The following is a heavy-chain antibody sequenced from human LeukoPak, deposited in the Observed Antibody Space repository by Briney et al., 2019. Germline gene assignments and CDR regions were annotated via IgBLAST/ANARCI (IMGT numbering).Heavy chain of an antibody. CDR2: IYYSGST. J-gene: IGHJ5*02. D-gene: IGHD4-17*01. V-gene: IGHV4-30-4*01. Sequence: PSQTLSLTCTVSGGSISSGDYYWSWIRQPPGKGLEWIGYIYYSGSTYCNPSLKSRVTISVDTSKNQFSLKLSSVTAADTAVYYCAREGYGVSNWFDPWGQGTLVTVSS. CDR1: GGSISSGDYY. CDR3: AREGYGVSNWFDP.